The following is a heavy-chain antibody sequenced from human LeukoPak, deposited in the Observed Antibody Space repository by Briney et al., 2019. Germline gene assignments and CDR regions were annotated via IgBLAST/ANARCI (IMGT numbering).Heavy chain of an antibody. Sequence: PGGSLRLSCAASGFTFSAYSMNWVRQAPGKGLDWVSYISSRSFTIYYADSVKGRFTISRDNTKNTLFLQMNSLRADDAAVYYCAKVGGTSDFDYWGQGTLVTVSS. V-gene: IGHV3-48*01. J-gene: IGHJ4*02. CDR2: ISSRSFTI. CDR1: GFTFSAYS. D-gene: IGHD1-26*01. CDR3: AKVGGTSDFDY.